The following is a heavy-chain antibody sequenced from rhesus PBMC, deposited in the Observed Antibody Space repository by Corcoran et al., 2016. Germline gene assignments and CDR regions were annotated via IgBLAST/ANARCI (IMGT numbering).Heavy chain of an antibody. D-gene: IGHD5-12*01. V-gene: IGHV4-80*01. CDR3: ARAATVRVCSY. J-gene: IGHJ4*01. Sequence: QVQLQESGPGLVQPSETLSLSCAVSGAPISSYWWNWIRHSPGKGLEWIGEINGNSGSTNNNPSLKSRVTISKDASKNQFSLKLSSVTAADTAVYYGARAATVRVCSYWGQGVLVTVSS. CDR2: INGNSGST. CDR1: GAPISSYW.